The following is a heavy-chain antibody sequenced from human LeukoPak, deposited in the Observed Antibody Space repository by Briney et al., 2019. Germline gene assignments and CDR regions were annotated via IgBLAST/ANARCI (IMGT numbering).Heavy chain of an antibody. Sequence: GGSLRLSCAASGFTFSNTWMSWVRQAPGKGLEWVGRIKSNTVGGTTDYAAPVRGKFTISRDDSKNTQYLQINSLKTEDTAVYYCTTDLDCSGGNCYSPAFDIWGQETIVTVSS. V-gene: IGHV3-15*01. D-gene: IGHD2-15*01. J-gene: IGHJ3*02. CDR2: IKSNTVGGTT. CDR1: GFTFSNTW. CDR3: TTDLDCSGGNCYSPAFDI.